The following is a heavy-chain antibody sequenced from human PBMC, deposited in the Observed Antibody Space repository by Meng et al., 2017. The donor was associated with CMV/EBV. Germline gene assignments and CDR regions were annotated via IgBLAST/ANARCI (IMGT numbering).Heavy chain of an antibody. CDR2: ISGSGGST. Sequence: LSLTCAASGFTFSSYAMSWVRQAPGKGLEWVSAISGSGGSTYYADSVKGRFTISRDNSKNTLYLQMNSLRAEDTAVYYCAKFDITGTRIFRRGGVNFDYWGQGTLVTVSS. V-gene: IGHV3-23*01. J-gene: IGHJ4*02. CDR1: GFTFSSYA. D-gene: IGHD1-7*01. CDR3: AKFDITGTRIFRRGGVNFDY.